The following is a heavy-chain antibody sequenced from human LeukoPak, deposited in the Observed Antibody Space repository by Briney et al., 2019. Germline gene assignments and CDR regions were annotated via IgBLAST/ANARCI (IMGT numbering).Heavy chain of an antibody. D-gene: IGHD7-27*01. CDR3: AREHWDFDY. CDR2: ISGSGEST. CDR1: GFTFSNYA. Sequence: GGSLRLSCAASGFTFSNYAITWIRQAPGKGPEWVSEISGSGESTYYGDSVKGRFTISRDNSKNTLYLQMNSMRAGDTAVYYCAREHWDFDYWGQGTLVTVSS. J-gene: IGHJ4*02. V-gene: IGHV3-23*01.